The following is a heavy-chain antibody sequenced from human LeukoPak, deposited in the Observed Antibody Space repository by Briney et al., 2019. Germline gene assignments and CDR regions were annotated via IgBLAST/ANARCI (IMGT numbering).Heavy chain of an antibody. CDR2: PYYRSTCYT. D-gene: IGHD6-19*01. V-gene: IGHV6-1*01. J-gene: IGHJ1*01. Sequence: QRPSLTRAISGVTASNNAAAWSWVRHSPSRGRRWLIRPYYRSTCYTDHAVSVKNRITLNPDTSKHQFSLLLNSVPPQDTAVYYCARGSSGTIVFLFQQWGQGTRVTVST. CDR3: ARGSSGTIVFLFQQ. CDR1: GVTASNNAAA.